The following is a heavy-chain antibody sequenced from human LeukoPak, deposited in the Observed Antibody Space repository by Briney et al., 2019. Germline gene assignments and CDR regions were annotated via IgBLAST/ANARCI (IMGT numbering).Heavy chain of an antibody. CDR2: IKSKTDGGTA. CDR1: GFTFKNAW. J-gene: IGHJ4*02. D-gene: IGHD5-12*01. Sequence: GGSLRLSCAASGFTFKNAWMSWVRQGPGKGLEWVGRIKSKTDGGTADHATPVKGRFTISRDDSTNTLYLQMNSLKTEDTALYYCTTERGYSGYDNWGQGALVTVSS. CDR3: TTERGYSGYDN. V-gene: IGHV3-15*01.